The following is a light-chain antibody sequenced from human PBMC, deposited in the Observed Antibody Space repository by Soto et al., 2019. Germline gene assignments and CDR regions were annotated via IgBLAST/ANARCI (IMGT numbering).Light chain of an antibody. CDR3: QQSYSTPTT. Sequence: DIHMTQSPSTLSGSVGDRVTITCRASQTISSWLAWYQQKPGKAPKLLIYKASTLKSGVPSRFSGSGSGTDFTLTISSLQPEDFATYYCQQSYSTPTTFGQGTRLEI. CDR2: KAS. V-gene: IGKV1-5*03. J-gene: IGKJ5*01. CDR1: QTISSW.